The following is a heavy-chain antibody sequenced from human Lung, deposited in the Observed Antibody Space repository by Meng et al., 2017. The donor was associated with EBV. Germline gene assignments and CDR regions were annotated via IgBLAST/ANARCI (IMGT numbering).Heavy chain of an antibody. J-gene: IGHJ4*02. CDR1: GYPFTSHG. Sequence: QVQLVQFGAEEKKPGAAVKVSCKSSGYPFTSHGVSWVRQAPGQGLEWMGWISAYNGNTNYAQTLQGRLTMTTDTSTSTAYMELRSLRSDDTAVYYCARDLGLVGATLDYWGQGTLVTVSS. D-gene: IGHD1-26*01. CDR2: ISAYNGNT. V-gene: IGHV1-18*01. CDR3: ARDLGLVGATLDY.